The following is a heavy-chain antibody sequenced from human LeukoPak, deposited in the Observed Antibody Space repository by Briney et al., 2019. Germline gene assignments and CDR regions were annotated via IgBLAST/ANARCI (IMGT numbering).Heavy chain of an antibody. Sequence: PGRSLRLSCAASGFTFDDYAMHWVRQAPGKGLEWVSGISWISGSIGYADSVKGRFTISRDNAKNSLYLQMNSLRAEDMALYYCAKDSGSYYSYAFDIWGQGTMVTVSS. J-gene: IGHJ3*02. CDR1: GFTFDDYA. V-gene: IGHV3-9*03. CDR2: ISWISGSI. D-gene: IGHD1-26*01. CDR3: AKDSGSYYSYAFDI.